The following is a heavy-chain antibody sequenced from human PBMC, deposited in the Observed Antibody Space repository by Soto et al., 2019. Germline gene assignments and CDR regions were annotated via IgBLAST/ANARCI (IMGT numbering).Heavy chain of an antibody. D-gene: IGHD2-15*01. V-gene: IGHV3-23*01. CDR3: AKARCSGNSCYVTDY. CDR1: GFTFNSYT. J-gene: IGHJ4*01. Sequence: GGSLRLSCAASGFTFNSYTMAWVRQAPGKGLEWVSSISGSGGSPSYADSVPGRFTISRDNSRNTLSLQMNSLRAEDTATYYCAKARCSGNSCYVTDYGGHGSLVTGSS. CDR2: ISGSGGSP.